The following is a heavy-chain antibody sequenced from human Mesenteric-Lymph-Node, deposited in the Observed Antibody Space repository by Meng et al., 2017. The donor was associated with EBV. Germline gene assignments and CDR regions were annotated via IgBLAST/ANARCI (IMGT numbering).Heavy chain of an antibody. CDR2: ITPVFTKA. J-gene: IGHJ4*02. CDR1: GGPLSSHP. Sequence: QVERVKSGAEGKKPGSSVKVSCKASGGPLSSHPISWVRQAPGQGLEWMGGITPVFTKANYAQKFQGRVTITADRSTSTVYMELSALISDDTAVYYCAREAVTRDFDSWGQGTLVTVSS. CDR3: AREAVTRDFDS. D-gene: IGHD4-11*01. V-gene: IGHV1-69*06.